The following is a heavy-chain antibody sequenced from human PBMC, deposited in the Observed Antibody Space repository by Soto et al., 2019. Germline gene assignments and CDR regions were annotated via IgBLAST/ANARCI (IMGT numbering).Heavy chain of an antibody. CDR1: GYTFTSYY. D-gene: IGHD3-3*01. Sequence: GASVKVSGKASGYTFTSYYMHWVRQAPGQGLEWMGIINPSGGSTSYAQKFQGRVTMTRDTSTSTVYMELSSLRSEDTAVYYCAREAEPYYDFWSGYSYYYYGMDVWGQGTTVTVSS. J-gene: IGHJ6*02. CDR3: AREAEPYYDFWSGYSYYYYGMDV. CDR2: INPSGGST. V-gene: IGHV1-46*01.